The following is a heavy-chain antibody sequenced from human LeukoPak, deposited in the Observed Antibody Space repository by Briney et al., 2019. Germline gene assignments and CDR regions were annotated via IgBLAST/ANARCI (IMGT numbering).Heavy chain of an antibody. J-gene: IGHJ6*03. Sequence: GGSLRLSCAASGFTFSDYYMSWVRQAPGKGLEWFSYISSSGSTIYYADSVKGRFTIYRDNAKNSLYLQMNSLRAQDTAVYSRARDGYRRYYYYMDVWGKRTTVTVSS. V-gene: IGHV3-11*04. CDR3: ARDGYRRYYYYMDV. D-gene: IGHD5-12*01. CDR1: GFTFSDYY. CDR2: ISSSGSTI.